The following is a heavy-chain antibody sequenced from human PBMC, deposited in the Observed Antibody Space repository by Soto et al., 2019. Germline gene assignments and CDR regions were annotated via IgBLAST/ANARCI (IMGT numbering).Heavy chain of an antibody. CDR3: ARGMVATMFDY. V-gene: IGHV4-4*07. D-gene: IGHD5-12*01. Sequence: SETLSLTCTVSSDSISGLYWAWVRQPAGKGLEWIGRIYSSGSTNYNPSLKSRVTISVDTSKNQFSLKLSSVTAADTAVYYCARGMVATMFDYWGQGTLVTVSS. CDR2: IYSSGST. J-gene: IGHJ4*02. CDR1: SDSISGLY.